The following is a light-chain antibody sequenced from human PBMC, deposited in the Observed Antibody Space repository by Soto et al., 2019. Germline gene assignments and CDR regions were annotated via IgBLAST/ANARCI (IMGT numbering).Light chain of an antibody. CDR3: ATWDDSLGGVV. J-gene: IGLJ3*02. V-gene: IGLV1-47*01. CDR2: RNN. Sequence: QSVLTQPPSASETPGQRVTISCSGGSSNIGSNYVYWYQQVPGTAPKLLIYRNNERPSGVPDRFSGSKSGTSASLAIRGLRSEDEAEYCCATWDDSLGGVVFGGGTNLTVL. CDR1: SSNIGSNY.